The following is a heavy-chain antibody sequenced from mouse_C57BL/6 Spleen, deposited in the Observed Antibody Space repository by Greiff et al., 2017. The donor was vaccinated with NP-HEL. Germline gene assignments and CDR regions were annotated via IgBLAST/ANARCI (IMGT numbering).Heavy chain of an antibody. D-gene: IGHD2-3*01. CDR2: IYPSDSET. CDR3: ARRDDGYYPWFAY. Sequence: QVQLQQSGAELVRPGSSVKLSCKASGYTFTSYWMDWVKQRPGQGLEWIGNIYPSDSETHYNQKFKDKATLTVDKSSSTAYMQLSSLTSEDSAVYYCARRDDGYYPWFAYWGQGTLVTVSA. CDR1: GYTFTSYW. J-gene: IGHJ3*01. V-gene: IGHV1-61*01.